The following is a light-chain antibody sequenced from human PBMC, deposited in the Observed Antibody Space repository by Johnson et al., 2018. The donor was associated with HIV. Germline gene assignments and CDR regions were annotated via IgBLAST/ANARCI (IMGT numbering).Light chain of an antibody. CDR1: SYNIENNY. CDR2: DSN. J-gene: IGLJ1*01. V-gene: IGLV1-51*01. CDR3: GTWDSSLSAHV. Sequence: QSVLTQPPSVSAAPGQKVTISCSGSSYNIENNYVSWYQQLPGTAPKLLIYDSNKRPSGIPDRFSGSKSGTSATLGITGLQTGDEADYYCGTWDSSLSAHVFGTGTKVTVL.